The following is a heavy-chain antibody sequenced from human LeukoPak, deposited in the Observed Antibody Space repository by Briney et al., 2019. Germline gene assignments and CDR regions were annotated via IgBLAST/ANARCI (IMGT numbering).Heavy chain of an antibody. J-gene: IGHJ4*02. CDR3: ARSPGGYSGPFAY. Sequence: GGSLRLSCAASGFTFDDYAMHWVRQAPGKGLEWVSLISWDGGSTYYADSVKGRFTISRDNSRNSLYLQMNSLRAEDTAVYYCARSPGGYSGPFAYWGQGTLVTVSS. CDR1: GFTFDDYA. D-gene: IGHD5-12*01. V-gene: IGHV3-43D*03. CDR2: ISWDGGST.